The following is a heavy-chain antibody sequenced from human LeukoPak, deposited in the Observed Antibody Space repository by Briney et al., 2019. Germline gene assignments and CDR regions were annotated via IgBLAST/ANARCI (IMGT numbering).Heavy chain of an antibody. J-gene: IGHJ4*02. V-gene: IGHV3-23*01. CDR2: IGGSGAGT. D-gene: IGHD2-15*01. Sequence: GGSLRLSCAASGFTFSIHAMRWVRQSPGKGLEWVSAIGGSGAGTYYTDSVKGRFTISRDNSKNMLFLQMNSLRAEDTAVYYCAKRPSGGRDFDYWGQGTLVTVSS. CDR1: GFTFSIHA. CDR3: AKRPSGGRDFDY.